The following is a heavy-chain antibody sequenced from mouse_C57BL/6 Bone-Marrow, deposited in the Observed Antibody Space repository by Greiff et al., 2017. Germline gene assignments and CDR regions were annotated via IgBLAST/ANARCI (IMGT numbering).Heavy chain of an antibody. V-gene: IGHV2-4*01. CDR3: AKDDYDYDARLDY. J-gene: IGHJ2*01. Sequence: VKRVESGPGLVQPSQSLSITCTVSGFSLTSYGVHWVRQPPGKGLEWLGVIWSGGSTDYYAPFISRLSISKDNSKSQVFYKMNRLQADDTAIYYWAKDDYDYDARLDYWGQGTTLTVSS. D-gene: IGHD2-4*01. CDR1: GFSLTSYG. CDR2: IWSGGST.